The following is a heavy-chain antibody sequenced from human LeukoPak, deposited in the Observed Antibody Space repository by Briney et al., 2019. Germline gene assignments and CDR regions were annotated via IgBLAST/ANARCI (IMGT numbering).Heavy chain of an antibody. D-gene: IGHD3-10*01. CDR3: ARLRDGRWLLES. CDR1: GGSISSYY. Sequence: SETLSLTCTVSGGSISSYYWSWIRQPPGKGLEWIGEINHSGSTNYNPSLKSRVTISVDTSKNQFSLKLSSVTAADTAVYYCARLRDGRWLLESWGQGTLVTVSA. CDR2: INHSGST. J-gene: IGHJ4*02. V-gene: IGHV4-34*01.